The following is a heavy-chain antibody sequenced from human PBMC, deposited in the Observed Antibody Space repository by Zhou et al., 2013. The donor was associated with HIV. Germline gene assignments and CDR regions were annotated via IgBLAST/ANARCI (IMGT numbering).Heavy chain of an antibody. Sequence: QVQLVQSGAEVKKPGSSVKVSCKASGGTFSNYAISWVRQAPGQGLEWMGGIIPIFEAASYAQKFQDRLTITTDESTTTAYMDLSSLRSEDTAIYYCAREVRLGGSCFFYYYYYYMDVWGKGTTVTVSS. J-gene: IGHJ6*03. CDR3: AREVRLGGSCFFYYYYYYMDV. CDR2: IIPIFEAA. D-gene: IGHD2-15*01. CDR1: GGTFSNYA. V-gene: IGHV1-69*05.